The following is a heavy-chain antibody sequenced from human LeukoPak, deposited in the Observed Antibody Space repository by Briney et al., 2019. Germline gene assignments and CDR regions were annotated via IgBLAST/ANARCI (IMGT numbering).Heavy chain of an antibody. D-gene: IGHD1-14*01. V-gene: IGHV3-23*01. CDR3: AKAPENKWALPYFDY. Sequence: TGGSLRLSCAASGFTLRKGAMSWVRQGPGEGVEWGSGISSSGGSTYYADSVRGRFTISRDNSKNTLYLQSTTLRAEDTAVYYCAKAPENKWALPYFDYWGQGTLVIVSS. CDR2: ISSSGGST. J-gene: IGHJ4*02. CDR1: GFTLRKGA.